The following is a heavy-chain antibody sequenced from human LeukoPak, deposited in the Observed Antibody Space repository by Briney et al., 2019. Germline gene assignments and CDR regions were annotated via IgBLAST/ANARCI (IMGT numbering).Heavy chain of an antibody. CDR3: ARELHSSGIDP. Sequence: SETLSLTCTVSGGSISSGSYYWSWIRQPAGKGLEWIGRIYTSGSTNYNPSLKSRVTISVDTSKNQFSLKLSSVTAADTAVYYCARELHSSGIDPWGQGTLVTVSS. D-gene: IGHD3-10*01. CDR2: IYTSGST. V-gene: IGHV4-61*02. J-gene: IGHJ5*02. CDR1: GGSISSGSYY.